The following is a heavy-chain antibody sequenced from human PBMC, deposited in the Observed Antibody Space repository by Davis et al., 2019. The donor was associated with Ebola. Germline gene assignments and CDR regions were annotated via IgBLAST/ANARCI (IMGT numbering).Heavy chain of an antibody. J-gene: IGHJ2*01. V-gene: IGHV3-11*01. CDR2: FSSSGSNI. Sequence: GGSLRLSCAASGFTFSDYYMSWIRQAPGKGLEWVSYFSSSGSNIHTADSVKGRFITSRDNRKNSLYLQMNSLRAEDTAVYFCARVGSYWHFDLWGRGTLVTVSS. CDR1: GFTFSDYY. CDR3: ARVGSYWHFDL.